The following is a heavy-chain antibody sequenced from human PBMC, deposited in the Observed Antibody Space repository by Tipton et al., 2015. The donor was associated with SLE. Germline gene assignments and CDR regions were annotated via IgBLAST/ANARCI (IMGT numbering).Heavy chain of an antibody. V-gene: IGHV4-61*02. CDR3: ARVPDNLFDP. J-gene: IGHJ5*02. CDR2: IYTSGNT. CDR1: GGSINSVSYS. Sequence: TLSLTCTVSGGSINSVSYSWSWIRQPAGKGLEWIGRIYTSGNTNYNPSLKSRVAISADTSKNQFSLKLSSVTAADTALYYCARVPDNLFDPWGQGTLVSVSS.